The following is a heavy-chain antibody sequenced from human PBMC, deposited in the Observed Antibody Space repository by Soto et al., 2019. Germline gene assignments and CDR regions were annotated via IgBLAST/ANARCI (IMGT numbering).Heavy chain of an antibody. D-gene: IGHD4-17*01. CDR2: IYYSGST. V-gene: IGHV4-39*01. Sequence: QLQLQESGPGLVKPSETLSLTCTVSGGSISSSSYYWGWIRQPPGKGLEWIGSIYYSGSTYYNPSLKSRVTLSVDTSKNQFSLTLSSASAADTAVYYCARRDYGDSFDYWGQGTLVTVSS. CDR3: ARRDYGDSFDY. CDR1: GGSISSSSYY. J-gene: IGHJ4*02.